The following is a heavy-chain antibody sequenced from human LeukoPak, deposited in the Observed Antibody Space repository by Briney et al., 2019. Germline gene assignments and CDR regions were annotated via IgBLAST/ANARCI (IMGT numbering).Heavy chain of an antibody. V-gene: IGHV3-73*01. CDR1: GFTFSGSA. CDR2: IRSKANSYAT. Sequence: PGRFLRLSCAASGFTFSGSAMHWVRQASGKGLEWVGRIRSKANSYATAYAASVKGRFTISRDDSKNTAYLQMNSLKTEDTAVYYCTFLLPPLGPWGQGTLVTVSS. J-gene: IGHJ5*02. CDR3: TFLLPPLGP. D-gene: IGHD3-16*01.